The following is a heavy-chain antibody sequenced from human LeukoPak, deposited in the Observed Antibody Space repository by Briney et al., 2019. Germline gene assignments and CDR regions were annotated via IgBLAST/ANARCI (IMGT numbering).Heavy chain of an antibody. CDR1: GFTFSSYW. CDR3: ARDSQAGTTDY. J-gene: IGHJ4*02. Sequence: SGGSLRLSCAASGFTFSSYWMSWVRQAPGKGLEWVANIKQDGSEKYYVDSVKGRFTISRDNAKNSLSLQMNSLRAEDTAFYYCARDSQAGTTDYWGQGTLVTVSS. D-gene: IGHD1-7*01. CDR2: IKQDGSEK. V-gene: IGHV3-7*01.